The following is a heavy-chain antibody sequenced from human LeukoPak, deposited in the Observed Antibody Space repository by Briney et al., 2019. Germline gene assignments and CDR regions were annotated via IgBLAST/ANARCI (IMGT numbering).Heavy chain of an antibody. J-gene: IGHJ4*02. CDR1: GFRFSNYE. CDR3: ARDRWRSGVYEGDFDY. Sequence: PGGSLRLSCAASGFRFSNYEMNWVRQAPGKGMEWLSYIDATGNTIYYADSVKGRFTISRDNAKNSLYLQMSSLRVEDTAVYYCARDRWRSGVYEGDFDYWGQGTLVTVSS. CDR2: IDATGNTI. D-gene: IGHD5/OR15-5a*01. V-gene: IGHV3-48*03.